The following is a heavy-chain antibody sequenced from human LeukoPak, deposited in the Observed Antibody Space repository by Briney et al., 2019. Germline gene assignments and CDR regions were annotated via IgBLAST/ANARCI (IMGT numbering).Heavy chain of an antibody. J-gene: IGHJ4*02. CDR2: IYYSGST. Sequence: PSQTLSLTCTVSGGSISSGDYYWSWIRQPPGKGLEWTGYIYYSGSTYYNPSLKSRVTISVDTSKNQFSLKLSSVTAADTAVYYCARHTSYYYDSSGYQGALGYWGQGTLVTVSS. CDR3: ARHTSYYYDSSGYQGALGY. D-gene: IGHD3-22*01. V-gene: IGHV4-30-4*08. CDR1: GGSISSGDYY.